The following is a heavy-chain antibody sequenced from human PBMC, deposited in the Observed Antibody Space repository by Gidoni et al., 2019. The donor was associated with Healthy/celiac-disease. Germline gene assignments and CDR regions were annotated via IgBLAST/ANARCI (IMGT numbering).Heavy chain of an antibody. D-gene: IGHD1-7*01. Sequence: QVQLVQSGAEVKKPGSSVTVSCKASGGTFSSYAISWVRQAPGQGLEWMGGIIPIFGIANYAQKFQGRVTITADKSTSTAYMELSSLRSEDTAVYYCAVDGNWNYGSYYYYYGMDVWGQGTTVTVSS. CDR2: IIPIFGIA. CDR3: AVDGNWNYGSYYYYYGMDV. J-gene: IGHJ6*02. CDR1: GGTFSSYA. V-gene: IGHV1-69*17.